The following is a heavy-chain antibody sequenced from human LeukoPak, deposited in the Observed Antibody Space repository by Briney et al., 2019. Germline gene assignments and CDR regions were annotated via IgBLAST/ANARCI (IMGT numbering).Heavy chain of an antibody. D-gene: IGHD1-26*01. Sequence: SETLSLTCTVSGGSISSYYWSWIRQPPGKGLEWIGYIYYSGSTNYNPSLKSRVTISVDTSKNQFSLKLSSVTAADTAVYYCARILTREFDYWGQGTLVTVSS. J-gene: IGHJ4*02. CDR1: GGSISSYY. CDR2: IYYSGST. CDR3: ARILTREFDY. V-gene: IGHV4-59*01.